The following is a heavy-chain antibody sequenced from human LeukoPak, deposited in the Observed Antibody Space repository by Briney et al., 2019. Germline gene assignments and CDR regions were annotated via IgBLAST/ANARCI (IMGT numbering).Heavy chain of an antibody. CDR3: ARDQYGDYGRYFYYGMDV. V-gene: IGHV4-38-2*02. J-gene: IGHJ6*02. CDR2: IHHSGST. D-gene: IGHD4-17*01. CDR1: GYSISSGYY. Sequence: SETLSLTCTVSGYSISSGYYWGWIRQPPGKGPEWIGIIHHSGSTYYNPTLKSRVTISVDTSKNQVSLKLSSVTAADTAVYYCARDQYGDYGRYFYYGMDVWGQGTTVTVSS.